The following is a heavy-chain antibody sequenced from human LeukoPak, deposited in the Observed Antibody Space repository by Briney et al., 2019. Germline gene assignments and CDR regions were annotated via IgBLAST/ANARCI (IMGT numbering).Heavy chain of an antibody. Sequence: GGSLRLSCAASGFTFSSYGMSWVRQAPGKGLEWVSLISGSRGSTYYADSVKGRFTISRDNSKNTVYLRMNSLRAEDTAVYYCAKEGPGGGGYFDDWGQGTLVTVSS. D-gene: IGHD3-16*01. J-gene: IGHJ4*02. CDR3: AKEGPGGGGYFDD. V-gene: IGHV3-23*01. CDR2: ISGSRGST. CDR1: GFTFSSYG.